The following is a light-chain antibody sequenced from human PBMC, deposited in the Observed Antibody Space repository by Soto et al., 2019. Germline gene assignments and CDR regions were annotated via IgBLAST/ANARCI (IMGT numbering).Light chain of an antibody. CDR2: WAS. CDR3: QQYYTTPAIT. CDR1: QSVLSSSNSLTY. J-gene: IGKJ5*01. V-gene: IGKV4-1*01. Sequence: DIVMTQSPDSLAVSLGERAAINCKSSQSVLSSSNSLTYLAWYQQKPGQPPKLLIYWASTRESGVPDRFSGSGSGTDFTLTISSLQAEDVAVYYCQQYYTTPAITFGQGTRLEIK.